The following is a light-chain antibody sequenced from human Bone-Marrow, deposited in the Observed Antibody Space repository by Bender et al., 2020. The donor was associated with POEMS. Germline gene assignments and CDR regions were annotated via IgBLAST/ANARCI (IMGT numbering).Light chain of an antibody. CDR3: RSYTGSPTDV. CDR2: EVT. CDR1: SSDGGAYDY. J-gene: IGLJ1*01. Sequence: QSALTQPASVSGSPGQSITISCTGTSSDGGAYDYVEWYQQHPGKAPKLIIYEVTNRPSGVSDRFSGSMSGNTASLTISRLQAEDEAVYYCRSYTGSPTDVFGTGTKVTVL. V-gene: IGLV2-14*03.